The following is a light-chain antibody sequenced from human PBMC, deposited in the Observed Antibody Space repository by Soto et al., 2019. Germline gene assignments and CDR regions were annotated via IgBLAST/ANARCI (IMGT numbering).Light chain of an antibody. J-gene: IGKJ1*01. CDR2: DAS. CDR1: QSVSSSY. CDR3: QQYGNLRT. Sequence: EIVLTQSPGTLSLSPGERATLSCRASQSVSSSYLAWYQQKPGQAPRLLIYDASSRATGIPVRFSGSGSGTDFTLTISRLEPEDFAVHYCQQYGNLRTFGQGTKVEIK. V-gene: IGKV3-20*01.